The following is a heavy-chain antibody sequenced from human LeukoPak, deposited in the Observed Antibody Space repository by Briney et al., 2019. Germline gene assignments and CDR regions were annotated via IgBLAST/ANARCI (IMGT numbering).Heavy chain of an antibody. CDR1: GLTFSGYW. CDR2: IKPDGSEK. CDR3: ARGSGDY. Sequence: PGGSLRLSCAASGLTFSGYWMNWVRQAPGKGLEWVASIKPDGSEKYYVDSVKGRFTISRDNAKKSLYLQMTSLRDEDTAVYYCARGSGDYSGQGTLVTVSP. J-gene: IGHJ4*02. V-gene: IGHV3-7*04.